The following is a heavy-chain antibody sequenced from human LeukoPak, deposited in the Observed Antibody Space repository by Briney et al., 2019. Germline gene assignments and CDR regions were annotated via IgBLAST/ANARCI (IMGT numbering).Heavy chain of an antibody. J-gene: IGHJ3*02. V-gene: IGHV3-23*01. CDR1: GFTFSSYA. CDR3: AKLDSSGYYYDAFDI. CDR2: ISGSGGST. Sequence: PGGSLRLSCAASGFTFSSYAMSWVRQAPGKGLEWVSAISGSGGSTYYADSVKGRFTISRDNSKNTLYLQMNSLRAEDTAIYYCAKLDSSGYYYDAFDIWGQGTMVTVSS. D-gene: IGHD3-22*01.